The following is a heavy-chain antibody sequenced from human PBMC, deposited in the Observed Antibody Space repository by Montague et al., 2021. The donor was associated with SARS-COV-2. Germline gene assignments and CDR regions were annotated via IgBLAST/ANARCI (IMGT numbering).Heavy chain of an antibody. CDR3: AHSSIAAAGTTRGRFDP. V-gene: IGHV2-5*02. CDR1: GFSLSTSEVG. Sequence: PALVKPTQTLTLTCTFSGFSLSTSEVGVGWIRQPPGKALEWLAVIYWDDDKRYSPSLKSRLTITKDTSKNQVVLTMTNMDPVDTATYYCAHSSIAAAGTTRGRFDPWGQGTLVTVSS. CDR2: IYWDDDK. D-gene: IGHD6-13*01. J-gene: IGHJ5*02.